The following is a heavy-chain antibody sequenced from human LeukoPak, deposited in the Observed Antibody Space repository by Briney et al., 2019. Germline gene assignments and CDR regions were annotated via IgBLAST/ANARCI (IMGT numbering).Heavy chain of an antibody. D-gene: IGHD3-22*01. J-gene: IGHJ3*02. Sequence: GEPLKISCKGSGYSFTSYWIGWVRQMPGKGLEWMGIIYPGDSDTRYSPSFQGQVTISADKSISTAYLQWSSLKASDTAMYYCARQAPTEDYYDSQDAFDIWGQGTMVTVSS. V-gene: IGHV5-51*01. CDR2: IYPGDSDT. CDR3: ARQAPTEDYYDSQDAFDI. CDR1: GYSFTSYW.